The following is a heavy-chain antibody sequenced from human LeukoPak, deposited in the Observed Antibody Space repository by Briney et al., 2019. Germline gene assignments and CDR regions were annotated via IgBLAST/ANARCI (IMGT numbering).Heavy chain of an antibody. CDR3: ARVQLTTVTGYFDY. V-gene: IGHV4-4*07. J-gene: IGHJ4*02. CDR2: IYTSGST. D-gene: IGHD4-17*01. CDR1: GGSISSYY. Sequence: SEILSLTCTVSGGSISSYYWSWIRQPAGKGLEWIGRIYTSGSTNYNPSLKSRVTMSVDTSKNQFSLKLSSVTAADTAVYYCARVQLTTVTGYFDYWGQGTLVTVSS.